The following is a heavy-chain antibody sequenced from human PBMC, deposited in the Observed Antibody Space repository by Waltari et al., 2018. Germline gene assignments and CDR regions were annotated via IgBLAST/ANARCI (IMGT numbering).Heavy chain of an antibody. CDR3: ARETRHGDWFDP. Sequence: QVQLHESGPGLVQPSETLSLACSVSGDSVVSNYWSWIRQSAGRGIEWIGRIYGGGTTNYNPALSGRVSMSVDMSNNQIFLKIMSVTAADTGVYYCARETRHGDWFDPWGQGTLVTVSS. D-gene: IGHD3-16*01. J-gene: IGHJ5*02. V-gene: IGHV4-4*07. CDR2: IYGGGTT. CDR1: GDSVVSNY.